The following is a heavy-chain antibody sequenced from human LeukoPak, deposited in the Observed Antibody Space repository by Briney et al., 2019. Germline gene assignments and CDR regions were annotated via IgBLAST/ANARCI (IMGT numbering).Heavy chain of an antibody. CDR3: AREVYQYNNGYQSSESLQD. J-gene: IGHJ1*01. CDR2: IKQDGSEK. CDR1: GFTFSSYW. V-gene: IGHV3-7*01. D-gene: IGHD3-22*01. Sequence: GGSLRLSCAASGFTFSSYWMSWVRQAPGKGLEWVANIKQDGSEKYYVDSVKGRFTISRDNAKNSLYLQMNSLRAEDTAVYYCAREVYQYNNGYQSSESLQDWGQGTLVTVSP.